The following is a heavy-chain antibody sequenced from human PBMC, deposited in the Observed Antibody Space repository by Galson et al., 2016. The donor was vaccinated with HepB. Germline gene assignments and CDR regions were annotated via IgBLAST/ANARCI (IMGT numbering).Heavy chain of an antibody. CDR3: ARDHGGWSILCGGTHWFDP. J-gene: IGHJ5*02. V-gene: IGHV3-48*02. D-gene: IGHD2-21*01. Sequence: SLRLSCAASGFTFSSYSMNWVRQAPGKGLEWVSYISSSSSTIYYADSVKGRFTISRDNAKNSLYLQMNSLRDEDTAVYYCARDHGGWSILCGGTHWFDPWGQGTLVTVSS. CDR1: GFTFSSYS. CDR2: ISSSSSTI.